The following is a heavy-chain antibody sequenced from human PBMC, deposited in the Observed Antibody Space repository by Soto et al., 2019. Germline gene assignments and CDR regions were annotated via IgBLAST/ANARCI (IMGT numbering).Heavy chain of an antibody. V-gene: IGHV3-23*01. J-gene: IGHJ5*02. CDR1: GFTFSSYA. Sequence: GSLRLSCAASGFTFSSYAMSWVRQAPGKGLEWVSAISGSGGSTYYADSVKGRFTISRDNSKNTLYLQMNSLRAEDTAVYYCAKDQALLWFGELSPWGQGTLVTVSS. D-gene: IGHD3-10*01. CDR2: ISGSGGST. CDR3: AKDQALLWFGELSP.